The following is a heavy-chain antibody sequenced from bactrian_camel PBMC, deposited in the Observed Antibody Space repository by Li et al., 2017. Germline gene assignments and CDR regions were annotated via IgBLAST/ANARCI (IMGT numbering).Heavy chain of an antibody. D-gene: IGHD3*01. CDR1: GFTFRSIC. Sequence: VQLVESGGGSVQTGGSLRLSCVASGFTFRSICMAWFRQPPGKGRKGVAATLGREGVAAIDSDAATKYAVSTKGRFSISQDNAKNTLYLQMNSLKPEDTAVYYCVAKGSVCDSGSWALESTYTHWGQGTQVTVS. V-gene: IGHV3S26*01. CDR2: TLGREGVAAIDSDAAT. J-gene: IGHJ4*01. CDR3: VAKGSVCDSGSWALESTYTH.